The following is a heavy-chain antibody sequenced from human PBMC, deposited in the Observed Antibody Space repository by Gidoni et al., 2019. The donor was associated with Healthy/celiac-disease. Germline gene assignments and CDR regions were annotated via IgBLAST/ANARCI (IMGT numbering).Heavy chain of an antibody. J-gene: IGHJ4*02. CDR2: IYSSGIT. CDR1: GGSISSSSHY. Sequence: QLQLQESGPGLVKPSETLSLTCTVSGGSISSSSHYWGWIRQPPGKGLEWIGIIYSSGITYYTPSLRSRVTISLETSKNQFSLKLSSVTAADTAVYYCATGGGDGDWDSWGQGTLVTVSS. CDR3: ATGGGDGDWDS. V-gene: IGHV4-39*07. D-gene: IGHD4-17*01.